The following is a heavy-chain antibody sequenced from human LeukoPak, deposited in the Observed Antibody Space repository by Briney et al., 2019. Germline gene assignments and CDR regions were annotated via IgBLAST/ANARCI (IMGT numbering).Heavy chain of an antibody. CDR1: GFTFSTYA. CDR2: ISGSGSST. V-gene: IGHV3-23*01. Sequence: GGSLRLSFAASGFTFSTYALSWVRQAPGKGLEWVSVISGSGSSTYYADSVKGRFTISRDNSKNTLYLQMNSLRAEDTVVYYCAKEMATIRAFDFWGQGTMVTVS. D-gene: IGHD5-24*01. J-gene: IGHJ3*01. CDR3: AKEMATIRAFDF.